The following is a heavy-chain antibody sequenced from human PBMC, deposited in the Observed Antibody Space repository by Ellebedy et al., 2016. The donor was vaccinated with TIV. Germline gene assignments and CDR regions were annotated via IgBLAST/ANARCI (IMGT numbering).Heavy chain of an antibody. J-gene: IGHJ4*02. CDR3: ARGAVASAGFDY. CDR1: GGTFSSYA. V-gene: IGHV1-69*13. Sequence: ASVKVSCKASGGTFSSYAISWARQAPGQGLEWMGGIIPIFGTANYAQKFQGRVTITADESTSTAYMELSSLRSEDTAVYYCARGAVASAGFDYWGQGTLVTVSS. CDR2: IIPIFGTA. D-gene: IGHD3-10*01.